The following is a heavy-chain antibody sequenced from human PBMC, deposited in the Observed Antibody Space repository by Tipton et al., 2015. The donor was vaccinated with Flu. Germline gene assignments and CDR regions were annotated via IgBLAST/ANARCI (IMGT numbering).Heavy chain of an antibody. V-gene: IGHV3-53*01. CDR2: MYSSGGT. CDR3: ARGGHGSGSYYSYYYYGMDV. D-gene: IGHD3-10*01. J-gene: IGHJ6*02. CDR1: GFTFSGNY. Sequence: GSLRLSCAASGFTFSGNYMGWVRQAPGKGLEWLSVMYSSGGTDYADSVKGRFAISRDTSKNTVYLQMNSLRAEDTAVYYCARGGHGSGSYYSYYYYGMDVWGQGTTVTVSS.